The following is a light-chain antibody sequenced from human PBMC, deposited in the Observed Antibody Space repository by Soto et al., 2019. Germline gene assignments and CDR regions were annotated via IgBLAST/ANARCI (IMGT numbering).Light chain of an antibody. J-gene: IGKJ2*01. V-gene: IGKV3-20*01. CDR2: GAS. CDR1: QSVSSSY. Sequence: EIVLTQSPGTLSLSTGERATLSCRASQSVSSSYLAWYQQKPGQAPRLLIYGASSTATGIPDRFSGNGFGTDFSLTISRLEHEDFAVYYCQQDGSSPYTFGKGTKLEIK. CDR3: QQDGSSPYT.